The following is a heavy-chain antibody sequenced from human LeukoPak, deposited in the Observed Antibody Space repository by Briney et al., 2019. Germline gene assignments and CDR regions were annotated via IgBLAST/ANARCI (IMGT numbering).Heavy chain of an antibody. CDR1: EFTFTTYW. D-gene: IGHD6-13*01. CDR2: ISSSGSTI. Sequence: GGSLRLSCEASEFTFTTYWMSWVRQAPGKGLEWVSYISSSGSTIYYADSVKGRFTISRDNAKNSLYLQMNSLRAEDTAVYYCARDGGPAYSSSWYLYWGQGTLVTVSS. J-gene: IGHJ4*02. V-gene: IGHV3-48*04. CDR3: ARDGGPAYSSSWYLY.